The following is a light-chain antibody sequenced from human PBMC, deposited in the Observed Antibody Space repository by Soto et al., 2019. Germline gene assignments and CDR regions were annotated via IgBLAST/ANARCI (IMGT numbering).Light chain of an antibody. CDR1: TGAVTSGHY. CDR3: LLSYTNARPVV. J-gene: IGLJ3*02. Sequence: QAVVTQEPSLTVSPGGTVTLTCGSSTGAVTSGHYPYWFQQKPGQAPRTLVYHINNKHSWTPARFSGSLLGGKAALTLSGAQPEDEADYYCLLSYTNARPVVFGGGTKLTVL. CDR2: HIN. V-gene: IGLV7-46*01.